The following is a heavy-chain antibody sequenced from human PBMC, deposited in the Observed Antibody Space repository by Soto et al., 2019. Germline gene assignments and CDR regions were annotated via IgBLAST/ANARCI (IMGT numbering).Heavy chain of an antibody. CDR3: AKVRIAPAKPFHFDS. CDR1: GFTFNNYA. D-gene: IGHD6-13*01. CDR2: ISSDGSDK. Sequence: QVQLVESGGGVVQPGRSLRLTCVVSGFTFNNYAFQWVRQSPGTGLEWVAVISSDGSDKYYADSVKGRFTISRDNSKNTLHLQMDSLTAEDTAVYYCAKVRIAPAKPFHFDSWGQGTLVTVSS. J-gene: IGHJ4*02. V-gene: IGHV3-30*18.